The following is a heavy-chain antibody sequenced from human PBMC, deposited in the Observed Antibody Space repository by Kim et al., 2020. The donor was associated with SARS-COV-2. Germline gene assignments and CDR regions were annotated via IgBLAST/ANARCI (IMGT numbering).Heavy chain of an antibody. CDR3: ASSYGSGIFDI. CDR2: T. J-gene: IGHJ3*02. V-gene: IGHV1-8*01. D-gene: IGHD3-10*01. Sequence: TGYAEKLQGRVTLTRNTSISTADMELSSLRSEDTAVYYCASSYGSGIFDIWGQGTMVTVSS.